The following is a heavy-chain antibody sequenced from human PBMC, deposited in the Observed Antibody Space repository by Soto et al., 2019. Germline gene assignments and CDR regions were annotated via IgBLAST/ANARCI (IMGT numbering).Heavy chain of an antibody. D-gene: IGHD6-13*01. CDR1: GYTFTGYY. CDR3: ARDGSRWQPDFDY. Sequence: ASVKVSCKASGYTFTGYYTHWVRQAPGQGLEWMGWINPNSGGTNYAQKFQGRVTMTRDTSISTAYMELSRLRSDDTAVYYCARDGSRWQPDFDYWGQGTLVTVSS. CDR2: INPNSGGT. J-gene: IGHJ4*02. V-gene: IGHV1-2*02.